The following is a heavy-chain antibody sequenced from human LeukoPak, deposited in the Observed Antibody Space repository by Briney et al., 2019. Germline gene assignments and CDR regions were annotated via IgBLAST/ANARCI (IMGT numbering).Heavy chain of an antibody. D-gene: IGHD3-22*01. CDR1: GYTLTELS. Sequence: ASVKVSCKVSGYTLTELSMHWVRQAPGKGLEWMGGFDPEDGETIYAQKFQGRVTMTEDTSTDTAYMELSSLRSEDTAVYYCATLDTYYYDSSGYYYLGWGQGTLVTVSS. CDR3: ATLDTYYYDSSGYYYLG. V-gene: IGHV1-24*01. J-gene: IGHJ4*02. CDR2: FDPEDGET.